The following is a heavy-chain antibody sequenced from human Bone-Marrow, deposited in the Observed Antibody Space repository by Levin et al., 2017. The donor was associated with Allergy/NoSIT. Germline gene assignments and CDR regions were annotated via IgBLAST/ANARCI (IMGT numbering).Heavy chain of an antibody. Sequence: GGSLRLSCAASGFIFSDYYMSWIRQSPGKGLEWISYISGTSSVISYADSVKGRFTMSRGNAKNSLYLQMNSLRADDTAVYYCARLLAPPTGNGLSGLSYYFYMDVWGKGTTVTVSS. J-gene: IGHJ6*03. V-gene: IGHV3-11*01. CDR3: ARLLAPPTGNGLSGLSYYFYMDV. D-gene: IGHD2-8*01. CDR2: ISGTSSVI. CDR1: GFIFSDYY.